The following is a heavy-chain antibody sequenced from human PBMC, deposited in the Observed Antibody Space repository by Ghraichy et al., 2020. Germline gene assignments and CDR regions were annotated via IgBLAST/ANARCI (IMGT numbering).Heavy chain of an antibody. D-gene: IGHD3-3*01. V-gene: IGHV4-30-2*01. Sequence: LSLTCTVSGGSLSSGPYSWTWIRQPPGRGLEWIGYIYYSGGAYYNPSLKSRVAISLDRYYNNRFSLEVNSMTAADTAVYYCAVLASYGMDVWGPGTTVTVSS. CDR3: AVLASYGMDV. J-gene: IGHJ6*02. CDR2: IYYSGGA. CDR1: GGSLSSGPYS.